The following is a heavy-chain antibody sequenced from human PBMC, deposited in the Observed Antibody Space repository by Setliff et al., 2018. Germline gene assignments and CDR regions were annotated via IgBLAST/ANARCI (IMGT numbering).Heavy chain of an antibody. CDR1: GFTFSRYS. D-gene: IGHD2-15*01. V-gene: IGHV3-48*01. CDR2: ISASSSTI. J-gene: IGHJ5*02. Sequence: GGSLRLSCAASGFTFSRYSMNWVRQGPGKGLEWVSYISASSSTIYYSGSVKGRFTISRDNAKNSLFLQMNGLRADDTAVYYCARDLDGGNGHDLWGRGTLVTVSS. CDR3: ARDLDGGNGHDL.